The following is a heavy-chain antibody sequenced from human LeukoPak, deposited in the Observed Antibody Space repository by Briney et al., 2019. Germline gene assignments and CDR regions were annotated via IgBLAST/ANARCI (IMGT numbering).Heavy chain of an antibody. V-gene: IGHV4-39*01. J-gene: IGHJ5*02. D-gene: IGHD1-26*01. Sequence: SETLSLTCTVSGGSISSGSYYWGWIRQPPGKGLEWIGSIYYSGSTYYNPSLKSRVTISVDTSKNQFSLKLSSVTAADTAVYYCAVDRGPDNWFDPWGQGTLVTVSS. CDR2: IYYSGST. CDR1: GGSISSGSYY. CDR3: AVDRGPDNWFDP.